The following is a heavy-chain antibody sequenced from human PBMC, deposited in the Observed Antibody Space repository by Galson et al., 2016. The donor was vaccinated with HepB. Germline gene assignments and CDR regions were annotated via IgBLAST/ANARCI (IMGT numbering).Heavy chain of an antibody. CDR3: AREAAQAAFDI. J-gene: IGHJ3*02. Sequence: SVKVSCKASGYTFTSYYMHWVRQAPGQGLEWMGIISPSGGSTSYAQKFQGRVTMTRDTSTSTVYMELSSLRSEDTAVYYCAREAAQAAFDIWGQGTMVTVSS. CDR2: ISPSGGST. CDR1: GYTFTSYY. V-gene: IGHV1-46*01. D-gene: IGHD6-25*01.